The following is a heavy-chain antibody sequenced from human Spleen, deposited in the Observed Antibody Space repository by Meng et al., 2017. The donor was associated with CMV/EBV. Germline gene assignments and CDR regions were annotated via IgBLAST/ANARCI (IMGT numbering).Heavy chain of an antibody. Sequence: GSLRLSCTVSGGSISSYYWSWIRQPPGKGLEWIGYIYYSGSTNYNPSLKSRVTISVDTSKNQFSLKLSSVTAADTAVYYCAREGYDFWSGYGADWGQGTLVTVSS. CDR2: IYYSGST. CDR1: GGSISSYY. D-gene: IGHD3-3*01. J-gene: IGHJ4*02. CDR3: AREGYDFWSGYGAD. V-gene: IGHV4-59*01.